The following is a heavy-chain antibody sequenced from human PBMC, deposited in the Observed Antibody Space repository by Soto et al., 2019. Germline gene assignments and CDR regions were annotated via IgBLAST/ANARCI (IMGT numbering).Heavy chain of an antibody. CDR2: TYYRSKWYN. V-gene: IGHV6-1*01. CDR1: GDSVSSNSAA. CDR3: AREITVLVVAATPIDAFEI. D-gene: IGHD2-15*01. Sequence: SQTLSLTCAISGDSVSSNSAAWNWIRQSPSRGLEWLGRTYYRSKWYNDYAVSVKSRITINPDTSKNQFSLQLNSVTPEDTAVYYCAREITVLVVAATPIDAFEIWGQGTMVTVSS. J-gene: IGHJ3*02.